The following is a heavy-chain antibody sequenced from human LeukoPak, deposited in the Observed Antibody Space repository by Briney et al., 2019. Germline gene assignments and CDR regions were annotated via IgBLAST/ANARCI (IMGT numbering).Heavy chain of an antibody. CDR3: AGDVCSSTSCYNNY. CDR1: GFTFSSDS. CDR2: ISSSSSSI. Sequence: GGSLRLSCAASGFTFSSDSMNWVRQAPGKGLEWVSYISSSSSSIYYADSVKGRFTISRDNAKNSLYLQMNSLRDEDTAVYYCAGDVCSSTSCYNNYWGQGTLVTVSS. V-gene: IGHV3-48*02. J-gene: IGHJ4*02. D-gene: IGHD2-2*02.